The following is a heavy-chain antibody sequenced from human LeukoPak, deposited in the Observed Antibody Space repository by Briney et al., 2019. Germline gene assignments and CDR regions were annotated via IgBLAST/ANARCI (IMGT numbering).Heavy chain of an antibody. J-gene: IGHJ6*03. CDR3: ARGVSGYYYYYMDV. V-gene: IGHV1-8*03. Sequence: ASVKVSCKASGYTFTSYDINWVRQATGQGLEWMGWMNPSSGNTGYAQKFQGRVTITRNTSISTAYMELSSLRSEDTAVYYCARGVSGYYYYYMDVWGKGTTVTVSS. CDR2: MNPSSGNT. CDR1: GYTFTSYD. D-gene: IGHD3-10*01.